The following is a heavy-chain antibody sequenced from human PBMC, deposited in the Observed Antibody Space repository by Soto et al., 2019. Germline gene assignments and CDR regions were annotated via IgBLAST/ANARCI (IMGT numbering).Heavy chain of an antibody. V-gene: IGHV3-30*03. D-gene: IGHD2-15*01. Sequence: HPGGSLRLSCAASGFTFSSYGMHWVRQAPGKGLEWVAVISYDGSNKYYADSVKGRFTISRDNSKNTLYLQMNSLRAEDTAVYYCAGLVASGLYYYYYGMDVWGQGTTVTRLL. CDR3: AGLVASGLYYYYYGMDV. CDR1: GFTFSSYG. J-gene: IGHJ6*02. CDR2: ISYDGSNK.